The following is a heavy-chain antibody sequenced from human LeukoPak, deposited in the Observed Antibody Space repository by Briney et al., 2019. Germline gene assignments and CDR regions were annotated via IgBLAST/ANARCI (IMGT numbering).Heavy chain of an antibody. CDR3: ARLPIIRGADDY. CDR2: MNPNSGNT. V-gene: IGHV1-8*01. J-gene: IGHJ4*02. D-gene: IGHD3-10*01. CDR1: GYTFTSYD. Sequence: ASVKVSCKASGYTFTSYDINWVRQATGQGLEWMGWMNPNSGNTGYAQKFQGRVTMTRNTYISTAYMELSSLRSEDTAVYYCARLPIIRGADDYWGQGTLVTVSS.